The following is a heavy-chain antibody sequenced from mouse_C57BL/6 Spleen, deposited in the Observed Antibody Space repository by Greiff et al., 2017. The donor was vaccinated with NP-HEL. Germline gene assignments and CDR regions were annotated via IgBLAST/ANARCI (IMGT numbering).Heavy chain of an antibody. CDR2: INYDGSST. CDR3: ARDDGYSCFAY. J-gene: IGHJ3*01. Sequence: EVHLVESEGGLVQPGSSMKLSCTASGFTFSDYYMAWVRQVPEKGLEWVANINYDGSSTYYLDSLKSRFIISRDNAKNILYLQMSSLKSEDTATYYCARDDGYSCFAYWGQGTLVTVSA. D-gene: IGHD2-3*01. V-gene: IGHV5-16*01. CDR1: GFTFSDYY.